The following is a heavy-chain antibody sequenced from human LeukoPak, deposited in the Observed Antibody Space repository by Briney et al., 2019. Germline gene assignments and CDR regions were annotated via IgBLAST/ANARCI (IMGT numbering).Heavy chain of an antibody. CDR3: ARHSYGYYYFDY. CDR1: GGSISSYY. J-gene: IGHJ4*02. V-gene: IGHV4-59*08. CDR2: IYYSGST. Sequence: SETLSLTCPVSGGSISSYYWSWIRQPPGKGLEWIGYIYYSGSTNYNPSLKSRVTISVDTSKNQFSLKLSSVTAADTAVYYCARHSYGYYYFDYWGQGTLVTVSS. D-gene: IGHD5-18*01.